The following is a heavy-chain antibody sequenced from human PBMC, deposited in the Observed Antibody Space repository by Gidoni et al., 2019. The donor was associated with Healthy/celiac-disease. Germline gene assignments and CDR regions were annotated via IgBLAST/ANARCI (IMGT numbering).Heavy chain of an antibody. CDR2: INHSGST. CDR3: ARGRVRWYY. J-gene: IGHJ4*02. V-gene: IGHV4-34*01. CDR1: GGSSSGDY. D-gene: IGHD6-13*01. Sequence: QVQLQQWGAGLLKPSETLSLTCAVYGGSSSGDYWSWIRQPPGKGLEWIGEINHSGSTNCNPSLKSRVTISVDTSKNQISLRLSSVTAADTAVYYCARGRVRWYYWGQGTLVTVSS.